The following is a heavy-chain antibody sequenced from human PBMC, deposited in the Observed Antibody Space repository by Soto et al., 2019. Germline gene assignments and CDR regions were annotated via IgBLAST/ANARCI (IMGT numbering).Heavy chain of an antibody. CDR1: GYSISSGYY. CDR3: ARTAMVGVDY. J-gene: IGHJ4*02. V-gene: IGHV4-38-2*01. CDR2: IYHSGST. Sequence: SETLSLTCAVSGYSISSGYYWGWIRQPPGKGLEWIGSIYHSGSTYYNPSLKSRVTISVDTSKNQFSLKLSSVTAADTAVYYCARTAMVGVDYWGQGTLVTVSS. D-gene: IGHD5-18*01.